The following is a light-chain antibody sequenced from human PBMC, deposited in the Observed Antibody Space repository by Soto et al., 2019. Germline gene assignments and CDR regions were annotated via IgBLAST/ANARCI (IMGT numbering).Light chain of an antibody. Sequence: QSVLTQPPSASGTPGQRVTISCSGSSSNIGSNYVYWYQQLPGTAPKLLIYRNNQRPSGVPDRFSGSKSGTSASLAISGRRSEAEADYYCASWDDSLSGRVFGGGTKLTVL. CDR3: ASWDDSLSGRV. CDR1: SSNIGSNY. J-gene: IGLJ3*02. CDR2: RNN. V-gene: IGLV1-47*01.